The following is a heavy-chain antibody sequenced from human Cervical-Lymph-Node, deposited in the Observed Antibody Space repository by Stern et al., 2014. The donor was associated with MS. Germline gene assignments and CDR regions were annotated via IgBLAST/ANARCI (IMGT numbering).Heavy chain of an antibody. D-gene: IGHD6-13*01. CDR2: VFYSGST. CDR3: ARVGQQLGQIDY. V-gene: IGHV4-59*01. CDR1: GGSISTYY. Sequence: LQLQESGPGLVRPSETLSLTCTVSGGSISTYYWSWIRQPPGKGLEWIGYVFYSGSTNYNPSLKSRVTISLDTSMNRFSLKLNSVTAADTALYYCARVGQQLGQIDYWGQGTLDTVSS. J-gene: IGHJ4*02.